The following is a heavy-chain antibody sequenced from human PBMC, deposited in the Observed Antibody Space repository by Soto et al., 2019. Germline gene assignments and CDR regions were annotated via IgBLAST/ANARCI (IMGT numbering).Heavy chain of an antibody. V-gene: IGHV3-23*01. J-gene: IGHJ4*02. Sequence: GGSLRLSCAASGFTFNNYPMSWVRQAPGKGLEWVSSIGVGAYETYYADSVKGRFTISRDNSKNTLFLQMNGLRAEDTALYYCAKRSDSGNCFDYWGQGTLVTVSS. CDR2: IGVGAYET. CDR1: GFTFNNYP. D-gene: IGHD3-10*01. CDR3: AKRSDSGNCFDY.